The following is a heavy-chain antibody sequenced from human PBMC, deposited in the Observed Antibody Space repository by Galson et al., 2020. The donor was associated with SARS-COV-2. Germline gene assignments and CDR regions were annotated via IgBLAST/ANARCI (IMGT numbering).Heavy chain of an antibody. Sequence: SETLSLTCTVSGGFISSGGSYWSWIRQHPGKGLEWFGYIYYSGSPYYNPSLKSRVTISVDTSKNQFSLKLSSVTAADTAVYYCARDNPSDSSGWIPDAFDIWGQGTMVTVSS. J-gene: IGHJ3*02. D-gene: IGHD3-22*01. CDR3: ARDNPSDSSGWIPDAFDI. V-gene: IGHV4-31*03. CDR1: GGFISSGGSY. CDR2: IYYSGSP.